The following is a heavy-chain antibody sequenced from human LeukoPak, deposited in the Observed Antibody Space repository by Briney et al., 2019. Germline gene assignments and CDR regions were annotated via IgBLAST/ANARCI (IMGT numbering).Heavy chain of an antibody. J-gene: IGHJ4*02. CDR3: ARGGAYCSGGSCRADDY. CDR2: ISYNGDNK. CDR1: GFSFSTYG. Sequence: GGSLRLSCVASGFSFSTYGLHWVRQAPGKGLEWVAVISYNGDNKHYAESVKGRFTISRDNSKNTLYLQMNSLRADDTAVHYCARGGAYCSGGSCRADDYWGQGTLVTVSS. V-gene: IGHV3-30*03. D-gene: IGHD2-15*01.